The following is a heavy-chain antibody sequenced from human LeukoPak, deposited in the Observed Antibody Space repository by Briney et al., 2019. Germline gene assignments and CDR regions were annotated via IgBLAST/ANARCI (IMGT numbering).Heavy chain of an antibody. CDR2: INHSGST. Sequence: SETLSLTCAVYGGSFSGYYRSWIRQPPGKGLEWIGEINHSGSTNYNPSLKSRVTISVDTSKNQFSLKLSSVTAADTAVYYCARGVYYGDYLSRLRKRYFDYWGQGTLVTVSS. CDR3: ARGVYYGDYLSRLRKRYFDY. D-gene: IGHD4-17*01. CDR1: GGSFSGYY. V-gene: IGHV4-34*01. J-gene: IGHJ4*02.